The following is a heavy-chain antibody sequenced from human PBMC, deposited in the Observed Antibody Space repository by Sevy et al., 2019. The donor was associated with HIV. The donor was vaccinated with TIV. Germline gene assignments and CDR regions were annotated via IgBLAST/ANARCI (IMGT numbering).Heavy chain of an antibody. CDR3: TAWDLGGFDY. CDR1: GFTFSGAA. J-gene: IGHJ4*02. Sequence: GGSLRLSCAASGFTFSGAAMFWVRQASGKGLEWIGRIRSKANNYATVYGASVKGRFMISRDDSKNTTYLQMNSLKIEDTAVYYCTAWDLGGFDYWGRGSLVTVSS. CDR2: IRSKANNYAT. D-gene: IGHD1-26*01. V-gene: IGHV3-73*01.